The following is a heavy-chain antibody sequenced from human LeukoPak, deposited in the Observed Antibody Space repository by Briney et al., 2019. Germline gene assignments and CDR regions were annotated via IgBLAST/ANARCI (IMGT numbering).Heavy chain of an antibody. CDR2: IYYSGST. Sequence: NTSETLSLTCGVSGTSIRESTFYWSWVRQPPGKGLEWIGYIYYSGSTNYNPSLKSRVTISVDTSKNQFSLKLSSVTAADTAVYYCARVDYYDSSGYDIWGQGTMVTVSS. J-gene: IGHJ3*02. CDR3: ARVDYYDSSGYDI. CDR1: GTSIRESTFY. D-gene: IGHD3-22*01. V-gene: IGHV4-61*01.